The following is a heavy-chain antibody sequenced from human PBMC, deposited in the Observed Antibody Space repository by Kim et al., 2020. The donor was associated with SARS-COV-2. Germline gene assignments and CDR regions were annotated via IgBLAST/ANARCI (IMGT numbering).Heavy chain of an antibody. CDR1: GFTFSSYG. CDR3: ARPTLPYGSGSYPLDY. Sequence: GGSLRLSCAASGFTFSSYGMHWVRQAPGKGLEWVAVISYDGSNKYYADSVKGRFTISRDNSKNTLYLQMNSLRAEDTAVYYCARPTLPYGSGSYPLDYWGQGTLVTVSS. V-gene: IGHV3-33*05. CDR2: ISYDGSNK. J-gene: IGHJ4*02. D-gene: IGHD3-10*01.